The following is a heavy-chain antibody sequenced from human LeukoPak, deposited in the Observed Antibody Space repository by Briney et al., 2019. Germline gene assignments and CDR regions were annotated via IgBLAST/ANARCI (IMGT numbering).Heavy chain of an antibody. CDR3: ARDQEAFDY. J-gene: IGHJ4*02. V-gene: IGHV1-46*01. Sequence: ASVKVSCKASGYSFTSNYIHWVRQAPGQGLEWMGMIYPRDGSTSYAQKFQGRVTVTRDTSTSTVHMELGGLRSEDTAVYYCARDQEAFDYWGQGTLVTVSS. CDR2: IYPRDGST. CDR1: GYSFTSNY.